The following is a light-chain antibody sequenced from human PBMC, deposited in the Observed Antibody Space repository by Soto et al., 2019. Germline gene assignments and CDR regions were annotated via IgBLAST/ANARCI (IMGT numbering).Light chain of an antibody. J-gene: IGKJ1*01. V-gene: IGKV3-15*01. Sequence: EIVMTQSPATLSVSPGERVTLSCRASQSVSSNLAWYQQKPGQAPRLLIYGASTRATGIPARFSGSGSGTEFTLTISSLQSEDFAVYYCQHYNTSPRTFGQGTKVEIK. CDR2: GAS. CDR1: QSVSSN. CDR3: QHYNTSPRT.